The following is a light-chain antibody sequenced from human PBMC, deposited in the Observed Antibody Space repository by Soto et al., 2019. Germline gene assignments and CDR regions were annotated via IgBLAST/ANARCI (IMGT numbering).Light chain of an antibody. CDR3: QCYDSSLSGPNWV. Sequence: QSVLTQPPSVSGAPGQRVTISCTGSSSNIGAGYDVHWYQQLPGTAPKLLIYGNSNRPSGVPDRFSGSKSGTSASLAITGLQAEDEADYYCQCYDSSLSGPNWVFGGGTKLTVL. CDR2: GNS. V-gene: IGLV1-40*01. J-gene: IGLJ3*02. CDR1: SSNIGAGYD.